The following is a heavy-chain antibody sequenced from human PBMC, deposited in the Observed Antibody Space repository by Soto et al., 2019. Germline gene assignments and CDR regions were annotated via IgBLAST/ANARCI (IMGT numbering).Heavy chain of an antibody. V-gene: IGHV1-69*04. CDR3: ARDSPIGSTFSGYEAIDY. J-gene: IGHJ4*02. D-gene: IGHD5-12*01. Sequence: SVKVSCKTSGGTFSNDIITWVRQAPGQGLEWMGRIIPLLDIANYAQKFQGRVTITADKSTSTAYMELNSLRSEDTAVYYCARDSPIGSTFSGYEAIDYWGQGTLVTVSS. CDR2: IIPLLDIA. CDR1: GGTFSNDI.